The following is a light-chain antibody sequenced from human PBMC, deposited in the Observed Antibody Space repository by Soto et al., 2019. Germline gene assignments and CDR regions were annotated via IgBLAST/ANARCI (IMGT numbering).Light chain of an antibody. CDR1: QSISSY. Sequence: DIQMTQSPSSLSASVGDRVTITCRASQSISSYLNWYQQKPGKAPKLLIYAASNFQSGVPSRFSGSGSGTDFTLTISSLQPEDFATYYCQQTYSAPLTFGPGTKVDIK. V-gene: IGKV1-39*01. CDR2: AAS. J-gene: IGKJ3*01. CDR3: QQTYSAPLT.